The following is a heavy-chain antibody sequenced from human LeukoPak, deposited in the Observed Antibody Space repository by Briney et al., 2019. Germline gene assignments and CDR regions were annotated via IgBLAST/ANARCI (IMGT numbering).Heavy chain of an antibody. D-gene: IGHD1-26*01. CDR1: GFTFSSYS. CDR2: ISSTSNTI. CDR3: ASANSGSYDHYFDY. V-gene: IGHV3-48*01. J-gene: IGHJ4*02. Sequence: GGSLRLSCAASGFTFSSYSMNWVRQAPGKGLEWVSYISSTSNTIHYADSVKGRFTISRDNSKNTLYLQMNSLRAEDTAVYYCASANSGSYDHYFDYWGQGTLVTVSS.